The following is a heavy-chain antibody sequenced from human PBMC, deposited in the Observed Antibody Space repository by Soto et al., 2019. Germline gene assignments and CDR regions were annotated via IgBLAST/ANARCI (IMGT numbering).Heavy chain of an antibody. D-gene: IGHD3-3*01. CDR2: IYSSGNT. CDR1: GGTISGYY. Sequence: SETLSLTCSVSGGTISGYYWTWIRQPAGKGLEWIGRIYSSGNTKYTPSLQSRVTMSLDTSNNQFSLRLTSVTAADTAVYYCARGQRFSDRFDPWGQGTLVTVS. CDR3: ARGQRFSDRFDP. V-gene: IGHV4-4*07. J-gene: IGHJ5*02.